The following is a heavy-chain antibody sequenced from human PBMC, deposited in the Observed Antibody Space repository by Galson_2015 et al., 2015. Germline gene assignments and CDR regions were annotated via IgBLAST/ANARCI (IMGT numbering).Heavy chain of an antibody. V-gene: IGHV1-69*04. D-gene: IGHD5-24*01. CDR3: ARSRAPEMATGRGAFDI. J-gene: IGHJ3*02. CDR2: NIPILGIA. Sequence: SVKVSCKASEGTFSSYAISWGRQAAGQGLEWMGRNIPILGIANYAQKFQGRVTITADKSTSTAYMELSSLRSEDTAVYYCARSRAPEMATGRGAFDIWSQGTMVTVSS. CDR1: EGTFSSYA.